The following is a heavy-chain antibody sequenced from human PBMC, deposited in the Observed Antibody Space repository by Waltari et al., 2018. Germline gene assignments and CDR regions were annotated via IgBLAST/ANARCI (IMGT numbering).Heavy chain of an antibody. CDR2: INWNGYTS. Sequence: EVQLVASGGGWVQAGKSRRLSCAASGLSFSDHDVHWVRQAPGQGLECVSSINWNGYTSVYGDSVKGRFTISRDNAKKSVYLQMNSLRPEDTALYFCVNGPSGSVVGYTDVWGKGTMVTVSS. CDR3: VNGPSGSVVGYTDV. D-gene: IGHD2-2*02. V-gene: IGHV3-9*01. CDR1: GLSFSDHD. J-gene: IGHJ6*04.